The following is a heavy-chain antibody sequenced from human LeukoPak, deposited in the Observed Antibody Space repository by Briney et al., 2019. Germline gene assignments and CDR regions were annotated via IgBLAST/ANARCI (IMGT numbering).Heavy chain of an antibody. D-gene: IGHD3-3*01. CDR3: AKVLAFTIFGAMDY. J-gene: IGHJ4*02. Sequence: GGSLRLSCAASGVTFSSYAMSWVRQAPGKGLEWVSAISGSGGSTYYADSVKGRFTISRDNSKNTLYLQMNSLRAEDTAVYYCAKVLAFTIFGAMDYWGQGTLVTVSS. CDR2: ISGSGGST. V-gene: IGHV3-23*01. CDR1: GVTFSSYA.